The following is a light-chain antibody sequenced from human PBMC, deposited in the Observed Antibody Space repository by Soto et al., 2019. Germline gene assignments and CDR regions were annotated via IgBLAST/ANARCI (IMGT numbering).Light chain of an antibody. CDR3: CSYTDTGTFV. CDR1: SSDVGSHIA. Sequence: QSLLTQPASVSGSPGQSITIACTGTSSDVGSHIAVSWYQQPPGKAPKLIIYEGTKRPSGISNRFSGSKSGNTASLTISGLQAEDEADYYCCSYTDTGTFVFGTGTKLTVL. CDR2: EGT. J-gene: IGLJ1*01. V-gene: IGLV2-23*01.